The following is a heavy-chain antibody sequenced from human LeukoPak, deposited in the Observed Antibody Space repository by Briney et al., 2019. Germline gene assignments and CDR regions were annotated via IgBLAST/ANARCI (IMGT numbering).Heavy chain of an antibody. Sequence: SETLSLTCSVSGDSIRNYYWSWIRQPAGKGLEWIGRIYTSGTTDYNPSLKSRLTMSVDTSRNHFSVKLTSVTAADTAVYYCARESKSYDGSGYHHDRWGQGALVTVSS. V-gene: IGHV4-4*07. J-gene: IGHJ4*01. D-gene: IGHD3-22*01. CDR2: IYTSGTT. CDR3: ARESKSYDGSGYHHDR. CDR1: GDSIRNYY.